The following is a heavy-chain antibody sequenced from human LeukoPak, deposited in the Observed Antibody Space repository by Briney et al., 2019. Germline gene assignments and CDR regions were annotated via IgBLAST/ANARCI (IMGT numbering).Heavy chain of an antibody. CDR2: IYPGDSDT. Sequence: PGASLKISYKGSGYRFTKYWIAWVRPAPGKALEWMGIIYPGDSDTRYSTSFQGQVTISADKSIKTAYVQWRSLKASDTAMYYCARHREGYSSNWSWFDPWGQGTLVTVSS. CDR3: ARHREGYSSNWSWFDP. J-gene: IGHJ5*02. D-gene: IGHD6-13*01. V-gene: IGHV5-51*01. CDR1: GYRFTKYW.